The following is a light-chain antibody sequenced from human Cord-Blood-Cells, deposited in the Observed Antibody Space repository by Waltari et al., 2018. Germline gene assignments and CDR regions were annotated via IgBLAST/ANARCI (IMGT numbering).Light chain of an antibody. CDR2: DAS. CDR3: CSYAGSYTLV. Sequence: QSALTQPRSVSGSPGQSVTISCTGTSSDVGGYNNVSWYQKHPGKAPKLMIYDASKRPSGVPDRFSGSKSGNTASLTISGLQAEDEADYYCCSYAGSYTLVFGGGTKLTVL. CDR1: SSDVGGYNN. J-gene: IGLJ2*01. V-gene: IGLV2-11*01.